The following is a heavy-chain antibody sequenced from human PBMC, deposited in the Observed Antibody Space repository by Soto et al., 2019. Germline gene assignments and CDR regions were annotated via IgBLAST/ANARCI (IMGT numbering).Heavy chain of an antibody. J-gene: IGHJ3*01. CDR1: GGSISSTDHF. CDR3: ARVGRIGLVGATPGFDF. CDR2: IYYRGST. Sequence: QVQLQESGPGLVQPSQTLSLTCSVSGGSISSTDHFWSWIRHHPGKGLEWIGHIYYRGSTYYNPSLKSRLSISVDTSKNQFSLKLSSVTAADSAVYYCARVGRIGLVGATPGFDFWGQGTLVTVSS. D-gene: IGHD2-15*01. V-gene: IGHV4-31*03.